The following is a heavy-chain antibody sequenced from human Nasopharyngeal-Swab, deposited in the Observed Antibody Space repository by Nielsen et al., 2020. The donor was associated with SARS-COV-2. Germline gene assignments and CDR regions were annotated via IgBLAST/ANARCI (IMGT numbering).Heavy chain of an antibody. Sequence: GESLKISCAASGFTFSSYAMSWVRPAPGKGLEWVSVISGSGGSTYYADSVKGRFTISSDNSKNTLYLQINSLRAEDTAVYYCAKENGDANYYYGMDVWGQGTTVTVSS. CDR2: ISGSGGST. J-gene: IGHJ6*02. D-gene: IGHD4-17*01. CDR1: GFTFSSYA. V-gene: IGHV3-23*01. CDR3: AKENGDANYYYGMDV.